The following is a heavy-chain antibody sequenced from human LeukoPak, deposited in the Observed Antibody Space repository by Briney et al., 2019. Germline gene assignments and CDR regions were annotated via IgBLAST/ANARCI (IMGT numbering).Heavy chain of an antibody. CDR1: GGTFSSYA. D-gene: IGHD3-22*01. V-gene: IGHV1-69*04. CDR3: ARDPPLQDSNSPLYFDY. J-gene: IGHJ4*02. CDR2: IIPILGIA. Sequence: GASVKVSCKASGGTFSSYAISWVRQAPGQGLEWMGRIIPILGIANYAQKFQGRVTITADKSTSTAYMELSSLRSEDTAVYYCARDPPLQDSNSPLYFDYWGQGTLVTVSS.